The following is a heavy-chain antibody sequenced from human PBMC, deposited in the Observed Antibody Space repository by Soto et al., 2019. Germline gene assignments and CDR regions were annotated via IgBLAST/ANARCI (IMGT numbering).Heavy chain of an antibody. CDR2: IYHSGST. D-gene: IGHD2-15*01. V-gene: IGHV4-4*02. J-gene: IGHJ4*02. Sequence: QVQLQESGPGLVKPSETLSLTCTVSGGSISSNDWWSWVRQTPGKGLEWIGEIYHSGSTNYNPSLKSRVTLSLDKSKNHFSLSLNFVTAADTAVYYCARREGDCRGGSCPYYHDWGQGTLVTASS. CDR1: GGSISSNDW. CDR3: ARREGDCRGGSCPYYHD.